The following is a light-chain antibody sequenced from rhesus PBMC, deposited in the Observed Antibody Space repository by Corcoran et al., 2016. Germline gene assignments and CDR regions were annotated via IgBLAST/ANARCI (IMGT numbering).Light chain of an antibody. CDR1: ENVNNY. CDR3: QHSYGSPLA. Sequence: IQMTQSPSSLSASVGDRVTITCRTSENVNNYSNWYQQKPGKALKLLNDKASTLQSGVPSRFSGSGSGTDYTFTISSLQSEDVSTYYCQHSYGSPLAFGGGTKVKIK. CDR2: KAS. J-gene: IGKJ4*01. V-gene: IGKV1-74*01.